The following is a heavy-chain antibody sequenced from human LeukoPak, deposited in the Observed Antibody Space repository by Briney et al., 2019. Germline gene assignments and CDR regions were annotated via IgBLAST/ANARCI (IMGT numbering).Heavy chain of an antibody. CDR3: GRDRFTWGSYHFPEH. Sequence: GASVKVSCKASGYSFADYHIDWVRHAPGQGLELMGIINPRGGSTTYAQKFQSRVTMTSDSSANTVSMEVKSLRSDDTAMYYCGRDRFTWGSYHFPEHWGQGTLVTVSS. D-gene: IGHD3-16*02. J-gene: IGHJ1*01. CDR1: GYSFADYH. CDR2: INPRGGST. V-gene: IGHV1-46*01.